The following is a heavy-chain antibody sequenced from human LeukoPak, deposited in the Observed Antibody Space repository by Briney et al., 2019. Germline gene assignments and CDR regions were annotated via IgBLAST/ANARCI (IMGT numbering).Heavy chain of an antibody. J-gene: IGHJ4*02. V-gene: IGHV4-4*07. CDR3: ARVQESQIDYYFDY. Sequence: SETLSLTCTVSGGSISYFYWSWIRQPAGKGLEWIGRIYTSGSTNYNPSLKSRVTMSVDTSKKQFSLKLSSVTAADTAMYYCARVQESQIDYYFDYWGQGTLVTVSS. D-gene: IGHD3-9*01. CDR1: GGSISYFY. CDR2: IYTSGST.